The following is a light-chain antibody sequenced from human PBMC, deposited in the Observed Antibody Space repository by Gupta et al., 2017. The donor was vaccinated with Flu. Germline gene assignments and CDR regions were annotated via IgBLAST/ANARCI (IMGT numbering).Light chain of an antibody. V-gene: IGKV3-11*01. CDR1: QSVDTY. Sequence: EIVLTQSPATLSLSPGERATLSCRASQSVDTYLAWYQQKPGQAPRLLIYDAFNRATGIPARFSGSGCGTDFTLTISGLEPEDFAVYYRQQRTNWHHFGPGSKVDIK. J-gene: IGKJ3*01. CDR2: DAF. CDR3: QQRTNWHH.